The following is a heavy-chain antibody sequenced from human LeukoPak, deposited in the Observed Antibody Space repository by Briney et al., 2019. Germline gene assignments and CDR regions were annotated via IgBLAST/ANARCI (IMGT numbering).Heavy chain of an antibody. CDR2: ISSSGSTR. Sequence: GGSLRLSCAASGFTFSSYEMNWVRQAPGKGLEWVSYISSSGSTRYYADSVKGRFTISRDNAKNPLYLQMNSLRAEDTGVYYCARDGSGWYDYWGQGILVTVSS. CDR3: ARDGSGWYDY. J-gene: IGHJ4*02. D-gene: IGHD6-19*01. V-gene: IGHV3-48*03. CDR1: GFTFSSYE.